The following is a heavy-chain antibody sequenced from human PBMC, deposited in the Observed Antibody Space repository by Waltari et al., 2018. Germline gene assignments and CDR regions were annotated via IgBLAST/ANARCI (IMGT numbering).Heavy chain of an antibody. CDR2: LYSGGST. V-gene: IGHV3-23*03. CDR1: GFTFRSYA. D-gene: IGHD6-19*01. CDR3: AKGSESSWLGGTFDY. J-gene: IGHJ4*02. Sequence: EVQLLESGGGLIQPGGSLRLSCAASGFTFRSYAMSWVRQAPGKGLEWVSVLYSGGSTYYADSVKGRFTISRSNSKDTLYLQMNSLSTEDTAVYYCAKGSESSWLGGTFDYWGQGTLVTVSS.